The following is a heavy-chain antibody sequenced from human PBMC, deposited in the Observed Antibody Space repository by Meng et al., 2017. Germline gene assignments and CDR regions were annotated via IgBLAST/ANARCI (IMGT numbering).Heavy chain of an antibody. Sequence: SETLSLTCTVSGGSISSYYWSWIRRPPGKGLEWIGYIYYSGSTNYNPSLKSRVTISVDTSKNQFSLKLSSVTAADTAVYYCARDLGIAVAPYWGQGTLVTVSS. J-gene: IGHJ4*02. V-gene: IGHV4-59*01. CDR2: IYYSGST. CDR3: ARDLGIAVAPY. D-gene: IGHD6-19*01. CDR1: GGSISSYY.